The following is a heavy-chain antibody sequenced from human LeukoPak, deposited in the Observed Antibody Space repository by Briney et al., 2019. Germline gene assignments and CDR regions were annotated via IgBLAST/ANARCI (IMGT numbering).Heavy chain of an antibody. J-gene: IGHJ6*03. Sequence: GGSLRLSCAASGFTFSSYEMNWVRQAPGKGLEGVSYISSSGSTIYYADFVKGRFTISRDNAKNSLYLQMNSLRAEDTAVYYCARLSSSWYGPYYYYYMDVWGKGTTVTISS. CDR2: ISSSGSTI. D-gene: IGHD6-13*01. V-gene: IGHV3-48*03. CDR1: GFTFSSYE. CDR3: ARLSSSWYGPYYYYYMDV.